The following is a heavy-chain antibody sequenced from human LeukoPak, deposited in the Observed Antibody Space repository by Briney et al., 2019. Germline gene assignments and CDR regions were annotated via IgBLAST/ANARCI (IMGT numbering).Heavy chain of an antibody. CDR2: TFSSGAT. CDR3: ARRSRDGYFLDS. CDR1: GGSMSGYY. Sequence: SETLSLTCIVSGGSMSGYYWSWIRQPPGKGLEWIGHTFSSGATTYNPSLMSRVTITVDTSRSQFSLNLSSVTAADTAVYYCARRSRDGYFLDSWGQGTLVTVSS. D-gene: IGHD5-24*01. V-gene: IGHV4-4*09. J-gene: IGHJ4*02.